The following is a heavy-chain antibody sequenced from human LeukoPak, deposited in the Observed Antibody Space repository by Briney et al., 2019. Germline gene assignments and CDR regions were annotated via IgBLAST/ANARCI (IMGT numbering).Heavy chain of an antibody. CDR2: IREDVNKA. D-gene: IGHD3/OR15-3a*01. CDR1: EFIFTKNW. Sequence: PGRSLRLSCLLSEFIFTKNWITCVRESPGTGLEGWTDIREDVNKADYIDSLTGRVSISRENAKNSMCFQMNSLRAPHTARYYFARDRTGWGAFDIWGQGTMVTVSS. V-gene: IGHV3-7*01. CDR3: ARDRTGWGAFDI. J-gene: IGHJ3*02.